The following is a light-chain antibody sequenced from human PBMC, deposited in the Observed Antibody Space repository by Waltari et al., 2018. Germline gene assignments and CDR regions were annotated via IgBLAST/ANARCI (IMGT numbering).Light chain of an antibody. Sequence: EVVLTQSPGTLSLFPGERATLSCRASQRVDSTFLVWYQQKPDQARRLLIYGASRRATGIPYWFSGSASGTDFTLNINRLEPEDFAVYYCQQYDFSQWTFGQGTKVEIK. CDR1: QRVDSTF. CDR2: GAS. CDR3: QQYDFSQWT. J-gene: IGKJ1*01. V-gene: IGKV3-20*01.